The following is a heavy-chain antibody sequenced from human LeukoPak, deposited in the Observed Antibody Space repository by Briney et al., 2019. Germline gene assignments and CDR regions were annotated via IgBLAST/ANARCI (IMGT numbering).Heavy chain of an antibody. CDR1: GFRFSDYY. CDR2: ISGSGDAI. CDR3: ASLYASTGFCFDY. D-gene: IGHD2-8*02. V-gene: IGHV3-11*01. J-gene: IGHJ4*02. Sequence: GGSLRLSCVVSGFRFSDYYMSWIRQTPGKGLELISYISGSGDAIYYTDSVKGRFTISRDNAKNSLYLQLDNLSAEDTAFYYCASLYASTGFCFDYWGQGALVTVS.